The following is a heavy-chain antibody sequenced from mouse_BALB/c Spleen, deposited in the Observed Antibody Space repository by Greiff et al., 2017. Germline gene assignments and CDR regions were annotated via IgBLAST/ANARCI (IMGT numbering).Heavy chain of an antibody. CDR2: ISTYYGDA. CDR1: GYTFTDYA. D-gene: IGHD6-1*01. CDR3: ARASLLLWKNAMDY. V-gene: IGHV1S137*01. J-gene: IGHJ4*01. Sequence: VQLQQSGAELVRPGVSVKISCKGSGYTFTDYAMHWVKQSHAKSLEWIGVISTYYGDASYNQKFKGKATMTVDKSSSTAYMELARLTSEDSAIYYCARASLLLWKNAMDYWGQGTSVTVSS.